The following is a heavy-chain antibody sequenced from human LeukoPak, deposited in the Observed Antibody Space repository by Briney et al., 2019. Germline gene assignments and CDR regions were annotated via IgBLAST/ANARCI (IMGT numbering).Heavy chain of an antibody. D-gene: IGHD5-24*01. J-gene: IGHJ4*02. CDR2: IYYIGSS. V-gene: IGHV4-30-4*01. CDR3: ALGEMATKIDY. CDR1: GGSISSGDYY. Sequence: SETLSLTCKVSGGSISSGDYYWSWIRQPPGKALEWIGYIYYIGSSYYNPSLKSRVTISMDTSKNQFSLKLRSVTAPDTAMYYCALGEMATKIDYWGQGTLVTVSS.